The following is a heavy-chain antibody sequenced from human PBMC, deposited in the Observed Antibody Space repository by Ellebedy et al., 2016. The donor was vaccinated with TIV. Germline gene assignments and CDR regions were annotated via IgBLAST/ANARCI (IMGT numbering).Heavy chain of an antibody. CDR1: GFTFSSYW. V-gene: IGHV3-7*01. D-gene: IGHD1-26*01. CDR3: ASMGSSLFDY. Sequence: GGSLRLSCAASGFTFSSYWMSWVRQAPGKGLKRVANIKQDGSEKYYVDSVKGRFTISRDNAKNSLYLQMNSLRAEDTAVYYCASMGSSLFDYWGQGTLVTVSS. J-gene: IGHJ4*02. CDR2: IKQDGSEK.